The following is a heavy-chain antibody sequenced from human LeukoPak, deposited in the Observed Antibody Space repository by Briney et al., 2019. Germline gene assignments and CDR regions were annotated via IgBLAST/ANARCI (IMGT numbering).Heavy chain of an antibody. D-gene: IGHD6-13*01. CDR1: GFSFSDYS. CDR2: ISSTSHVI. CDR3: ARHSSSWHDAFDI. Sequence: PGGSLRLSCAASGFSFSDYSMNWVRQAPGQGLEWVSSISSTSHVIFDADSVKGRFTIFRDNAKNSLYLQMNSLRAEDTAVYYCARHSSSWHDAFDIWGQGTMVTVSS. J-gene: IGHJ3*02. V-gene: IGHV3-21*01.